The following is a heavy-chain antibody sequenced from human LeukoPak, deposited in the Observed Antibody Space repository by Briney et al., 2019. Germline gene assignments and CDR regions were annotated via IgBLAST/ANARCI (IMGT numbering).Heavy chain of an antibody. CDR1: GFTFSSYA. Sequence: GGSLRLSCAASGFTFSSYAMSWVRQAPGKGLEWVSAISDSGGSTYYADSVKGRFTISRDNSKNTLYPQMNILRAEDTAVYYCAKATMIVVVITYFDYWGQGTLVTVSS. CDR2: ISDSGGST. V-gene: IGHV3-23*01. CDR3: AKATMIVVVITYFDY. D-gene: IGHD3-22*01. J-gene: IGHJ4*02.